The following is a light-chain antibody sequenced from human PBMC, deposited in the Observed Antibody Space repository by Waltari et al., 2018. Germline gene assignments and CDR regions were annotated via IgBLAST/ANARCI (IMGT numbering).Light chain of an antibody. CDR1: QTINNY. J-gene: IGKJ4*01. CDR3: QRRSNWPPTLT. CDR2: DAS. V-gene: IGKV3-11*01. Sequence: IVLTHSPATLSLSQGERATLSCRASQTINNYLAWYQQRPGQAPRLLIYDASTRATGIPARFSGSGSGTDFTLTISSLEPEDFAIYYCQRRSNWPPTLTFGGGTKVEIK.